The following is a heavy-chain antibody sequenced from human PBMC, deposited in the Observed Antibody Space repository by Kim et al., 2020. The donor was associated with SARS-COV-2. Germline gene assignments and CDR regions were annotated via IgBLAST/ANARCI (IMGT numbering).Heavy chain of an antibody. J-gene: IGHJ5*02. V-gene: IGHV3-7*05. Sequence: GGSLRLSCAASRFSFSDSWMGWVRQAPGKGLEWVANIKPDGSDTYYVDSMEGRISISRDNAKRSPYLQLSGLRAEDTALYYCARWGVTAGLDTWGRGTL. CDR2: IKPDGSDT. CDR1: RFSFSDSW. CDR3: ARWGVTAGLDT. D-gene: IGHD3-10*01.